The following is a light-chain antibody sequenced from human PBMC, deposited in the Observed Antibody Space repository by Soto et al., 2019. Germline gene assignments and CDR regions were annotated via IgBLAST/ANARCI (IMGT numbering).Light chain of an antibody. J-gene: IGKJ4*01. CDR1: QSVSSN. CDR2: GAS. CDR3: QQYATDPLT. V-gene: IGKV3D-15*01. Sequence: EMVMTQSPATLSVSPGERATLSCRASQSVSSNLAWYQQKPGQAPRLLIHGASNRATGIPARFSGSGSGTDFTLTISRLGPEDFVAYYCQQYATDPLTFGGGTKVDIK.